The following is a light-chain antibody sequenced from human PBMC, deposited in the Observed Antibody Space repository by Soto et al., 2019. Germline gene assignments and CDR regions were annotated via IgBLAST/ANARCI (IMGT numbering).Light chain of an antibody. CDR1: SGHSSYA. Sequence: QSVLTQSPSASASLGASVKVTCTLSSGHSSYAIAWHQQQPEKGPRYLMKLNNDGSHSKGDGIPDRFSGSSSGAERYLTISSLQSEDEADYYCQTWDTGTHYIFGPGTKVTVL. CDR2: LNNDGSH. CDR3: QTWDTGTHYI. V-gene: IGLV4-69*02. J-gene: IGLJ1*01.